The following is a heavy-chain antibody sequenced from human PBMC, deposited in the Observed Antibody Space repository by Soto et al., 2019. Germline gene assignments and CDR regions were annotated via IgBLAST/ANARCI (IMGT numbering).Heavy chain of an antibody. J-gene: IGHJ4*02. V-gene: IGHV1-3*01. D-gene: IGHD3-3*01. Sequence: QVQLVQSGAEVKKPGSSVKVSCKASGGTFSSYAISWVRQAPGQGLEWMGWINAGNGNTKYSQKFQGRVTITRDTSASTAYMELSSLRSEDTAVYYCARGRVAGGLYFDYWGQGTLVTVSS. CDR2: INAGNGNT. CDR1: GGTFSSYA. CDR3: ARGRVAGGLYFDY.